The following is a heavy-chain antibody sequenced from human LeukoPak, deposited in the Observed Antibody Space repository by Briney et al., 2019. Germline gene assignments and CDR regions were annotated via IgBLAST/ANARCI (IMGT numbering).Heavy chain of an antibody. V-gene: IGHV3-30*18. CDR3: AKDRHDSSGYYPFDY. CDR1: GFTFSSYG. Sequence: PGRSLRLSCAASGFTFSSYGMHWVRQAPGKGLEWVAVISYDGSNKYYADSVKGRFTIPRDNSKNTLYLQMNSLRAEDTAVYYCAKDRHDSSGYYPFDYWGQGTLVTVSS. J-gene: IGHJ4*02. D-gene: IGHD3-22*01. CDR2: ISYDGSNK.